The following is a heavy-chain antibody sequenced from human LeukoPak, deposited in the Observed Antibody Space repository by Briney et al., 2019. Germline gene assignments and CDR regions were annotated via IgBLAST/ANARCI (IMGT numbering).Heavy chain of an antibody. V-gene: IGHV3-21*01. Sequence: PGGSLRLSCAASGFTFSSYSMNWVRQAPGKGLEWVSSISSSSSYIYYADSVKGRFTISRDNAKNSLYLQMNSLRAEDTAVYYCARDHEGSRSYYGDAFDIWGQGTMVTVSS. CDR1: GFTFSSYS. J-gene: IGHJ3*02. CDR3: ARDHEGSRSYYGDAFDI. CDR2: ISSSSSYI. D-gene: IGHD3-10*01.